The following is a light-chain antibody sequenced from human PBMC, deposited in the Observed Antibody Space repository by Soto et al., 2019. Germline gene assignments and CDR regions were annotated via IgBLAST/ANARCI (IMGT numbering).Light chain of an antibody. CDR2: EVS. CDR1: SSDVGGHNY. V-gene: IGLV2-14*01. Sequence: QSVLTQPASVSGSPGQSITISCTGTSSDVGGHNYVSWYQQHPGKAPKLMIYEVSNRPSGVSNRFSGSKSGNTASLTISGLQAEDEADYYCSSYTSSSPWVFGGGTKLTVL. J-gene: IGLJ3*02. CDR3: SSYTSSSPWV.